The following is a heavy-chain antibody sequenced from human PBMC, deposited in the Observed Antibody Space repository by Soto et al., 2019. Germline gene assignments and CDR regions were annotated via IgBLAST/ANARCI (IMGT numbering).Heavy chain of an antibody. CDR3: ARLGDSSGYYPAAFDI. J-gene: IGHJ3*02. D-gene: IGHD3-22*01. CDR2: TYYRSKWYN. CDR1: GDSVSSNSAA. Sequence: SQTLSLTCAISGDSVSSNSAAWNWIRQSPSRVLEWLGRTYYRSKWYNDYAVSVKSRITINPDTSKNQFSLQLNSVTPEDTAVYYCARLGDSSGYYPAAFDIWGQGTMVTVSS. V-gene: IGHV6-1*01.